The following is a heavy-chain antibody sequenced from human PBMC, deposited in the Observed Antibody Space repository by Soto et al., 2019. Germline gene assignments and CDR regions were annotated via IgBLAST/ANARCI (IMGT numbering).Heavy chain of an antibody. CDR1: GFTFSSYA. J-gene: IGHJ3*02. CDR2: ISGSGGST. V-gene: IGHV3-23*01. D-gene: IGHD2-2*01. CDR3: AKAATAAMAKDKGNDAFDI. Sequence: GGSLRLSCAASGFTFSSYAMSWVRQAPGKGLDWVSAISGSGGSTYYADSVKGRFTISRDNSKNTLYLQMNSLRAEDTAVYYCAKAATAAMAKDKGNDAFDIWGQGTMVTVSS.